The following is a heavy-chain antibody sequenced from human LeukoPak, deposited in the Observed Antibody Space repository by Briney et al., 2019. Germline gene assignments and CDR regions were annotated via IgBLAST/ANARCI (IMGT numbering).Heavy chain of an antibody. D-gene: IGHD4-17*01. Sequence: KPSETLSLTCAVYGGSFSGYYWSWIRQPPGKGLEWIGEINHSGSTNYNPSLKSRVTISVDTSKNQFSLKLSSVTAADTAVYYCARVVYGDYPLTYFDYWGQGTLVTVSS. CDR2: INHSGST. CDR3: ARVVYGDYPLTYFDY. V-gene: IGHV4-34*01. CDR1: GGSFSGYY. J-gene: IGHJ4*02.